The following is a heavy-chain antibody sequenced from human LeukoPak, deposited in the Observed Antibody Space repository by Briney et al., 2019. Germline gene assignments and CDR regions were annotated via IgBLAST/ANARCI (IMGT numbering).Heavy chain of an antibody. CDR3: ARDHPYGAWFHDY. CDR1: GFTFDDYG. V-gene: IGHV3-20*01. Sequence: GGSLRLSCAASGFTFDDYGMSWVRQAPGKGLEWVSGINWNGGSTGYADSVNGRFTISSDNAKNSLYLQMNSLRAEDTALCHGARDHPYGAWFHDYWGQGTLVTVSS. J-gene: IGHJ4*02. CDR2: INWNGGST. D-gene: IGHD3-10*01.